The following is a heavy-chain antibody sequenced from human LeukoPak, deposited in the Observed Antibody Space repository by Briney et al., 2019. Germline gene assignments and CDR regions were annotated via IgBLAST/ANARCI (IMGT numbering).Heavy chain of an antibody. CDR1: GGSISTYY. CDR2: IYYSGST. V-gene: IGHV4-59*01. D-gene: IGHD5-12*01. J-gene: IGHJ3*02. Sequence: PSETLSLTCTVSGGSISTYYWSWIRQPAGKGLEWIGYIYYSGSTNYNPSLKSRFTISVDTSKNQFSLKLSSVTAADTAVYYCARVNWSGYDFRGAFDIWGQGTMVTVSS. CDR3: ARVNWSGYDFRGAFDI.